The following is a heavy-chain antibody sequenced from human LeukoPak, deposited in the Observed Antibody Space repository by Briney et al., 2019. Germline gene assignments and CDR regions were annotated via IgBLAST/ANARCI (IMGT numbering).Heavy chain of an antibody. Sequence: SETLSLTCAVYGGSFSGYYWSWIRQPPGKGLEWIGEINHSGSTNYNPSLKSRVTISVDTSKNQFSLKLSSVTAADTAVYYCARGHSYEWIQLWSLRGGLDYWGQGTLVTVSS. CDR3: ARGHSYEWIQLWSLRGGLDY. CDR1: GGSFSGYY. V-gene: IGHV4-34*01. CDR2: INHSGST. J-gene: IGHJ4*02. D-gene: IGHD5-18*01.